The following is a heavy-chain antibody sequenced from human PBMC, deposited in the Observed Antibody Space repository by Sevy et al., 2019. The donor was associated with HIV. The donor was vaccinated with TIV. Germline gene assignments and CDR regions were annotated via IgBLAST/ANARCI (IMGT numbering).Heavy chain of an antibody. CDR2: ISAYNGNT. CDR3: AREDLDGSGSYYPDY. Sequence: ASVKVSCKASGYTFTSYGISWVRQAPGQGLEWMGWISAYNGNTNYAQKLQGRVTMTTDTSTSTAYMELRSLRSDDPAVYYCAREDLDGSGSYYPDYWGQGTLVTVSS. CDR1: GYTFTSYG. J-gene: IGHJ4*02. V-gene: IGHV1-18*04. D-gene: IGHD3-10*01.